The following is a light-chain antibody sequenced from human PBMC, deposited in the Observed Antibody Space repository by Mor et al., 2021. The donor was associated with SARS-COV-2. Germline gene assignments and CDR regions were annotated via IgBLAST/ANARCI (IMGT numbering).Light chain of an antibody. CDR3: NSRDSSGNLWV. Sequence: TCQGDSLRSYYASWYQQKPGQAPVLVIYGKNNRPSGIPDRFSGSSSGNTASLTITGAQAEDEADYYCNSRDSSGNLWVFGGGTK. J-gene: IGLJ3*02. CDR1: SLRSYY. V-gene: IGLV3-19*01. CDR2: GKN.